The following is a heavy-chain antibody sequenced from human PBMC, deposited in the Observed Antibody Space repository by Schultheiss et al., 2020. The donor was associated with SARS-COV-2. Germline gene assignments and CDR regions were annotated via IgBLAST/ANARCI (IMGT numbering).Heavy chain of an antibody. CDR2: INHSGST. Sequence: SQTLSLTCAVYGGSFSGYYWSWIRQPPGKGLEWIGEINHSGSTNYNPSLKSRVTISVDTSKNQFSLKLSSVTAADTAVYYCARGKRGSSVLTCDYYYYYGMDVWGQGTTVTVSS. J-gene: IGHJ6*02. CDR3: ARGKRGSSVLTCDYYYYYGMDV. CDR1: GGSFSGYY. V-gene: IGHV4-34*01. D-gene: IGHD6-13*01.